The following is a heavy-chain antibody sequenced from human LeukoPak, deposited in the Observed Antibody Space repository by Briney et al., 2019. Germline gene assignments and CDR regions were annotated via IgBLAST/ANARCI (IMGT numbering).Heavy chain of an antibody. J-gene: IGHJ4*02. CDR2: ISYDGSNK. V-gene: IGHV3-30*18. CDR1: GFTFSSYG. Sequence: PGGSLRLSCAASGFTFSSYGMHWVRQAPGKGLEWVAVISYDGSNKYCADSVKGRFTISRDNSKNTLYLQMNSLRAEDTAVYYCAKDYGSEYWGQGTLVTVSS. D-gene: IGHD3-10*01. CDR3: AKDYGSEY.